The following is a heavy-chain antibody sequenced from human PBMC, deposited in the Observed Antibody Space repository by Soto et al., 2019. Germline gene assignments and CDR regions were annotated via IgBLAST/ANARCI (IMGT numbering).Heavy chain of an antibody. J-gene: IGHJ4*02. CDR1: GFTFDDYA. CDR2: ISWNSGSI. Sequence: PGGSLRLSCAASGFTFDDYAMHWVRQAPGKGLEWVSGISWNSGSIGYADSVKGRFTISRDNAKNSLYLQMNSLRAEDTALYYCAKGGSAAALSYWGQGTLVTVSS. V-gene: IGHV3-9*01. D-gene: IGHD2-2*01. CDR3: AKGGSAAALSY.